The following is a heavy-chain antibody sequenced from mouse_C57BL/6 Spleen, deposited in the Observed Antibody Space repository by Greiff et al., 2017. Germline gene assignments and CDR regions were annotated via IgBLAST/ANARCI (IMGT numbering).Heavy chain of an antibody. CDR1: GYTFTDYE. CDR2: IDPETGGT. Sequence: QVQLQQSGAELVRPGASVTLSCKASGYTFTDYEMHWVKQTPVHGLEWIGAIDPETGGTAYNQKFKGKAILTADKSSSTAYMELRSLTSEDSAVYYCTRSGYSNYAWFAYWGQGTLVTASA. D-gene: IGHD2-5*01. CDR3: TRSGYSNYAWFAY. J-gene: IGHJ3*01. V-gene: IGHV1-15*01.